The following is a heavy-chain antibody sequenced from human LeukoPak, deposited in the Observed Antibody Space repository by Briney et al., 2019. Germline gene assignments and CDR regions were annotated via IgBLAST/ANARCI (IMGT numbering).Heavy chain of an antibody. Sequence: ASVTVSCTVSGDTLTDLSIHWVRQAPGKGLEWMGGFDPEDGETIDAQKFQGRVTMTEDTSADTAYMELRSLKSEDTAVYYCVTDVFWGQGTLVTVSS. CDR2: FDPEDGET. CDR1: GDTLTDLS. CDR3: VTDVF. J-gene: IGHJ4*02. V-gene: IGHV1-24*01.